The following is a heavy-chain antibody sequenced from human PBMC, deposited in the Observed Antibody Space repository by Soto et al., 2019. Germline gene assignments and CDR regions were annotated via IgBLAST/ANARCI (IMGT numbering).Heavy chain of an antibody. CDR3: ARGLSSSWYYWFDP. Sequence: GASVKVSCKASGYTFTSYGISWVRQAPGQGLEWMGWISAQNGNTNYAQKVQGRVAMTTDTSTSTAYMELTSLRSDDTAVYYCARGLSSSWYYWFDPWGQGTLVTVSS. V-gene: IGHV1-18*01. CDR1: GYTFTSYG. CDR2: ISAQNGNT. D-gene: IGHD6-13*01. J-gene: IGHJ5*02.